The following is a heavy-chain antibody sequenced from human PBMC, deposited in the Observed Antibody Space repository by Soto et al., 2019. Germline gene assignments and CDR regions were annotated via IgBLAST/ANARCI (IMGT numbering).Heavy chain of an antibody. V-gene: IGHV1-69*06. CDR2: IIPIFGTA. J-gene: IGHJ6*02. D-gene: IGHD3-22*01. CDR1: GGTFSSYA. Sequence: QVQLVQSGAEVKKPGSSVKVSCKASGGTFSSYAISWVRQAPGQGLEWMGGIIPIFGTANYAQKFQGRVTITADKSTRTAYMELSSLRSEDTAVYYCARGGYYDSSGYYYPPYYYYYGMDVWGQGTTVTVSS. CDR3: ARGGYYDSSGYYYPPYYYYYGMDV.